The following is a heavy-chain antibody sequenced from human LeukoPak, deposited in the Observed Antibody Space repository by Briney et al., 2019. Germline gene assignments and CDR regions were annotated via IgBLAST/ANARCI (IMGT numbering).Heavy chain of an antibody. CDR2: ISLKDGDT. CDR3: ARDLTGDAGSFFEF. J-gene: IGHJ4*02. CDR1: GFTFSAYH. V-gene: IGHV1-2*02. D-gene: IGHD3-10*01. Sequence: ASVKVSCKTSGFTFSAYHIHWVRQAPGQGLEWMGWISLKDGDTTYSQKFQGRVTITRDTSISTAHMEVNRLISDDTAVYYCARDLTGDAGSFFEFWGQGTLVTVSS.